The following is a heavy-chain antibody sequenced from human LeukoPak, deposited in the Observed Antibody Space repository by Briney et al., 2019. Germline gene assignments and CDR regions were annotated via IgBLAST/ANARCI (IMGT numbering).Heavy chain of an antibody. J-gene: IGHJ5*02. CDR3: ARESVAAPPINWFDP. V-gene: IGHV4-4*07. D-gene: IGHD2-15*01. CDR1: GGSISSYY. Sequence: SETLSLTCTVSGGSISSYYWSWIRQPAEKGLEWIGRIYTSGSTNYNPSLKSRVTMSVDTSKNQFSLKLSSVTAADTAVYYCARESVAAPPINWFDPWGQGTLVTVSS. CDR2: IYTSGST.